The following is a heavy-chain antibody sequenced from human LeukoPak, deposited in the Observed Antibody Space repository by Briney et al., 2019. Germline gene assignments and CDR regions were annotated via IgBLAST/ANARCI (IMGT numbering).Heavy chain of an antibody. CDR1: GGTFSSYA. D-gene: IGHD3-22*01. CDR2: IIPIFGTA. J-gene: IGHJ5*02. Sequence: SVKVSCKASGGTFSSYAISWVRQAPGQGLEWMGGIIPIFGTANYAQKFQGRVTITTDESTCTAYMELSSLRSEDTAVYYCARESQYYYDSSGYYNWFDPWGQGTLVTVSS. V-gene: IGHV1-69*05. CDR3: ARESQYYYDSSGYYNWFDP.